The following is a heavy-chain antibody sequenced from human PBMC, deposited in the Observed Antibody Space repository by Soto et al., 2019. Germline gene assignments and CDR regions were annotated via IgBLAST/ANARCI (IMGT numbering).Heavy chain of an antibody. CDR3: ARPANTVADHFDL. D-gene: IGHD4-17*01. V-gene: IGHV5-51*01. J-gene: IGHJ4*02. CDR2: IYPSDSDT. CDR1: GYTFTIYW. Sequence: LTISCQVSGYTFTIYWIGWVRQMPGKGLEWMGIIYPSDSDTRYSPSFQGQVTISADQSINTAYLQWDSLKASDTAIYYCARPANTVADHFDLWGQGTPVTVSS.